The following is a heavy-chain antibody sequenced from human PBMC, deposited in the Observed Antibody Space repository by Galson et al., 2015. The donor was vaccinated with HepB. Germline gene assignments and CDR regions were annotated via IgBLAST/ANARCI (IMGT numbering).Heavy chain of an antibody. CDR3: ERHITKDSDYMDV. CDR1: GASIYSSRNF. D-gene: IGHD3-10*01. CDR2: IYYSGST. V-gene: IGHV4-39*01. Sequence: ETLSLTCTVSGASIYSSRNFWAWIRQPPGKGLEWIGSIYYSGSTNYSPSLQSRATIFLDTSKNQFSLKLRSVTAADTAVYYCERHITKDSDYMDVWGKGTTVTVSS. J-gene: IGHJ6*03.